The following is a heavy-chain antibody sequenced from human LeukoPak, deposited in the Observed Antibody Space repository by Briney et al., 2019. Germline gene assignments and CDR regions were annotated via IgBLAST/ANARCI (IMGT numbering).Heavy chain of an antibody. Sequence: GGSLRLSCAASGFTFSTYWMSWVRQALGRGLEWVDNINQDGSAKFYGDSVKGRFTISRDNAKKSLYLQMNSLSAEDTAVYYCARNAFDIWGQGTIVTVSS. CDR2: INQDGSAK. CDR1: GFTFSTYW. V-gene: IGHV3-7*01. CDR3: ARNAFDI. J-gene: IGHJ3*02.